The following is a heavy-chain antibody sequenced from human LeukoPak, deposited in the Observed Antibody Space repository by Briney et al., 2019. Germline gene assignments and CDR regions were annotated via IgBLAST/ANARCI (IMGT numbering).Heavy chain of an antibody. J-gene: IGHJ6*02. CDR2: IYYSGST. CDR3: ARVVPAAMAYGMDV. D-gene: IGHD2-2*01. Sequence: PSETLSPTCAVYGGSFSSYYWSWIRQPPGKGLEWIGYIYYSGSTNYNPSLKSRVTISVDTSKNQFSLKLSSVTAADTAVYYCARVVPAAMAYGMDVWGQGTTVTVSS. CDR1: GGSFSSYY. V-gene: IGHV4-59*01.